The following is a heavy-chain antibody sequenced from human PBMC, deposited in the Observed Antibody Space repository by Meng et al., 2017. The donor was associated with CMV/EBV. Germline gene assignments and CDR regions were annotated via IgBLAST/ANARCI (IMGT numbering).Heavy chain of an antibody. J-gene: IGHJ4*02. Sequence: GSLRLSCAVYGGSFSGYYWSWIRQPPGKGLEWIGYIYYSGSTNYNPSLKSRVTISVDTSKNQFSLKLSSVTAADTAVYYCARASGSLISFDYWGQGTLVTVSS. V-gene: IGHV4-59*01. CDR1: GGSFSGYY. CDR3: ARASGSLISFDY. CDR2: IYYSGST. D-gene: IGHD1-26*01.